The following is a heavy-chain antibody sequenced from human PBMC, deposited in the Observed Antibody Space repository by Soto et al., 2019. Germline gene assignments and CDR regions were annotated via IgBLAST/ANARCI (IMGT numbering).Heavy chain of an antibody. Sequence: EVQLLESGGSLIQPGGSLRLSCAASGFTFSNYAMSWVRQAPGKGLEWVAVISASGVDTYYADSVKGLFTISRDNSKNTVYLQMISLRADDTAVYYCAKDATIFGVVTHFDHWGQGTLVTVSS. V-gene: IGHV3-23*01. CDR3: AKDATIFGVVTHFDH. CDR2: ISASGVDT. CDR1: GFTFSNYA. J-gene: IGHJ4*02. D-gene: IGHD3-3*01.